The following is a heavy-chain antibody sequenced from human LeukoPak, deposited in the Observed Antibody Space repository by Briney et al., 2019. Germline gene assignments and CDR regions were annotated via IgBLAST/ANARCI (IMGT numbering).Heavy chain of an antibody. D-gene: IGHD4-11*01. Sequence: GGSLRLSCAASGFTVSGNYMSWVRQAPGKGLEWVSVIYSGGSTDYAESVKGRFTISRDNSKNMLYLQMNTLRAEDTAVYYCARGSTSTVSTIGFYGMDVWGQGTTVTVSS. CDR1: GFTVSGNY. CDR2: IYSGGST. CDR3: ARGSTSTVSTIGFYGMDV. V-gene: IGHV3-53*01. J-gene: IGHJ6*02.